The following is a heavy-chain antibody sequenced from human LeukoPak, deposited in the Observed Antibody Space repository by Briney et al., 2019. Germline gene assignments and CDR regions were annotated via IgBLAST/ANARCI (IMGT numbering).Heavy chain of an antibody. CDR2: ISSSSSYI. V-gene: IGHV3-21*01. CDR1: GFTFSSYS. J-gene: IGHJ4*02. D-gene: IGHD3-9*01. CDR3: ARSYYDILTGYSTREYYFDY. Sequence: GGSLRLSCAASGFTFSSYSMNWVRQAPGKGLEWVSSISSSSSYIYYADSVKGRFAISRDNAKNSLYLQMNSLRAEDTAVYYCARSYYDILTGYSTREYYFDYWGQGTLVTVSS.